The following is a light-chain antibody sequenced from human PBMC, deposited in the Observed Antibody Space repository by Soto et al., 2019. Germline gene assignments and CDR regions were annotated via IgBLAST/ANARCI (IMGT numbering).Light chain of an antibody. CDR2: DAS. J-gene: IGKJ1*01. Sequence: DIQMTQSPSTLSASVGDTVTVTCRASQSVSGWLAWYQQKPGEAPKLLIYDASALPRRVPSRFSGSGSGTEFTLTISSLQPDDFATYYCQHYNSYSEAFGQGTKVDIK. CDR1: QSVSGW. CDR3: QHYNSYSEA. V-gene: IGKV1-5*01.